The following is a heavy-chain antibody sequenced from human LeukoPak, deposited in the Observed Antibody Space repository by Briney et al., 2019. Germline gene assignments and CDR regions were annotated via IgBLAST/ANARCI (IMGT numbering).Heavy chain of an antibody. V-gene: IGHV3-20*04. J-gene: IGHJ4*02. CDR3: ARNGYCSRGSCWYGNYFDY. D-gene: IGHD2-15*01. CDR1: GFTFGDYG. CDR2: INWNGGST. Sequence: GGSLRLSCAASGFTFGDYGMSWVRQAPGKGLEWVSGINWNGGSTGYADSVKGRFTISRDNAKNSLYLQMTSLRAEDTDLYYCARNGYCSRGSCWYGNYFDYWGQGTLVTVSS.